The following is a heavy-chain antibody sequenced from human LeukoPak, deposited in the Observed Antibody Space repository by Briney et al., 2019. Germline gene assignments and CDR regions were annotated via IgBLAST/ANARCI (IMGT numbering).Heavy chain of an antibody. CDR2: ISTYNGDT. CDR3: ARRNYVPYFDY. CDR1: GGTFSSYG. J-gene: IGHJ4*02. D-gene: IGHD1-7*01. Sequence: ASVKVSCKASGGTFSSYGISWVRQAPGQGLEWMGWISTYNGDTNYAQKLQGRVTMTTDTSTSTAYMELRSLRSDDTAVYYCARRNYVPYFDYWGQGTLVTVSS. V-gene: IGHV1-18*01.